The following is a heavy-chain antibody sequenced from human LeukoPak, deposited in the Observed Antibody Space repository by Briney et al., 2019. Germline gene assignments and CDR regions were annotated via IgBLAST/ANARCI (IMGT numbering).Heavy chain of an antibody. CDR2: IIPIFGTA. V-gene: IGHV1-69*13. D-gene: IGHD5-18*01. J-gene: IGHJ4*02. Sequence: VASVKVSCKASGYTFTGYYMHWVRQAPGQGLEWMGGIIPIFGTANYQQKFQGRVTITADASTSTAYMSLSSLRFEDTAVYYCARASSDDTAMATPFAYWGQGTLVTVSS. CDR1: GYTFTGYY. CDR3: ARASSDDTAMATPFAY.